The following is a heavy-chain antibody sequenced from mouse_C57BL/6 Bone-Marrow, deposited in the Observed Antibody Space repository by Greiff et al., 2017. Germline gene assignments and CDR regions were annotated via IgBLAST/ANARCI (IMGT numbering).Heavy chain of an antibody. CDR2: IDPSDSYT. CDR3: ARTLDAMDY. CDR1: GYTFTSYW. V-gene: IGHV1-50*01. J-gene: IGHJ4*01. Sequence: QVQLQQPGAELVKPGASVKLSCKASGYTFTSYWMQWVKQRPGQGLEWIGEIDPSDSYTNYNQKFKGKATLTVDTSSSTAYIQLSSLTSEDSAVYYCARTLDAMDYWGQGTSVTVSS.